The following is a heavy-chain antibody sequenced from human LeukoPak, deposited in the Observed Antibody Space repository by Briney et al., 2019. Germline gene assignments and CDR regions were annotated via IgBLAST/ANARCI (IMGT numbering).Heavy chain of an antibody. V-gene: IGHV3-23*01. CDR3: ATKVVTDAFDI. CDR2: ISGGVGTT. J-gene: IGHJ3*02. Sequence: GGSLRLSCTASGFTFDDYAMNWVRQAPGKGLEWVSGISGGVGTTYYVDSVKGRFTISRDNSKNTLFLQMNSLRAEDTAVYYCATKVVTDAFDIWGQGTMVTVSS. CDR1: GFTFDDYA. D-gene: IGHD3-22*01.